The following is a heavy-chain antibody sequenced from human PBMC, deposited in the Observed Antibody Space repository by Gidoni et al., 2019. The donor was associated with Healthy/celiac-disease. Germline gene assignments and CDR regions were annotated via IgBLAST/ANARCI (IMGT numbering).Heavy chain of an antibody. CDR3: ANDYGDYYRALDY. Sequence: EVQLVESGGGLVQPGGSLRLSCAASGFTSSSYWMHWVRQAPGKGLVWVSRINSDGSSTSYADSVKGRFTISRDNAKNTLYLQMNSLRAEDTAVYYCANDYGDYYRALDYWGQGTLVTVSS. D-gene: IGHD4-17*01. CDR2: INSDGSST. J-gene: IGHJ4*02. CDR1: GFTSSSYW. V-gene: IGHV3-74*01.